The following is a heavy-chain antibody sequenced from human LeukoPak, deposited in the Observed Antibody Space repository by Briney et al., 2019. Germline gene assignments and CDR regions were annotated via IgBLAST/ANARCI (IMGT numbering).Heavy chain of an antibody. CDR3: ATSTTWELPRFDY. CDR2: FTTTDSTI. D-gene: IGHD1-1*01. J-gene: IGHJ4*02. CDR1: GFSFNFYS. Sequence: GGSLRLSCVASGFSFNFYSVNWVRQAPGKGLEGISYFTTTDSTIYYADSVKGRFTVSSDIATKSHFLQMHSLGVEDTAIYYCATSTTWELPRFDYWGQGALVTVSS. V-gene: IGHV3-48*01.